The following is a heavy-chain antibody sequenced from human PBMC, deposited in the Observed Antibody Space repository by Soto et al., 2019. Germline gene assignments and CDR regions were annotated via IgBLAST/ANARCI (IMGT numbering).Heavy chain of an antibody. CDR2: ISYDGSNK. CDR1: GFTFSSYG. CDR3: AKDKAFGGTMVRGVIFDY. V-gene: IGHV3-30*18. J-gene: IGHJ4*02. D-gene: IGHD3-10*01. Sequence: GGSLRLSCAASGFTFSSYGMHWVRQAPGKGLEWVAVISYDGSNKYYADSVKGRFTISRDNSKNTLYLQMNSLRAEDTAVYYCAKDKAFGGTMVRGVIFDYWGQGTLVTVSS.